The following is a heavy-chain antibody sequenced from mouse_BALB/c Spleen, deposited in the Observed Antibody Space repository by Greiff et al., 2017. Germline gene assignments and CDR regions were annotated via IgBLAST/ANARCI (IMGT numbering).Heavy chain of an antibody. J-gene: IGHJ3*01. CDR1: GFAFSSYD. CDR3: ARDYGSTWFAY. D-gene: IGHD1-1*01. V-gene: IGHV5-12-1*01. Sequence: EVQLVESGGGLVKPGGSLKLSCAASGFAFSSYDMSWVRQTPEKRLEWVAYISSGGGSTYYPDTVKGRFTISRDNAKNTLYLQMSSLKSEDTAMYYCARDYGSTWFAYWGQGTLVTVSA. CDR2: ISSGGGST.